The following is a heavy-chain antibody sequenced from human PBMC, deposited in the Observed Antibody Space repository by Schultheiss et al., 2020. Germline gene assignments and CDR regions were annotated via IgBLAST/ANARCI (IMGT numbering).Heavy chain of an antibody. J-gene: IGHJ4*02. CDR3: ARGRGGYCSGGSCYVDY. Sequence: SETLSLTCAVYGGSFSGYYWSWIRQPPGKGLEWIGEINHSGSTNYNPSLKSRVTISVDTSKNQFSLKLSSVTAADTAVYYCARGRGGYCSGGSCYVDYWGQGTLVTFSS. CDR1: GGSFSGYY. CDR2: INHSGST. V-gene: IGHV4-34*01. D-gene: IGHD2-15*01.